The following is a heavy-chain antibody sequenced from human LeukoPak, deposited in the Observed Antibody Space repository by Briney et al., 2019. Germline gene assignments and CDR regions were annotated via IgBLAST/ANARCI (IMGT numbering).Heavy chain of an antibody. CDR1: GYSFTSYW. Sequence: GESRKISCKGSGYSFTSYWIGWVRQMPGKGLEWMGIIHPGDSDTRYSPSFQGQVTFSADKSISTAYLQWSSLKASDTAIYYCARQALGYCSGGNCYSDYWGQGTLVSVSS. V-gene: IGHV5-51*01. CDR3: ARQALGYCSGGNCYSDY. D-gene: IGHD2-15*01. CDR2: IHPGDSDT. J-gene: IGHJ4*02.